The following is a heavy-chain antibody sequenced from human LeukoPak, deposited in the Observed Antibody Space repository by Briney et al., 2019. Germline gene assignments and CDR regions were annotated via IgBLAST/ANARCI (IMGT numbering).Heavy chain of an antibody. V-gene: IGHV4-34*01. Sequence: PSETLSLTCTVSGGSISSYYWSWIRQPAGKGLEWIGEINHSGSTNYNPSLKRRVTISVDTSQKQFSLRLTSVTAADTAVYYCARGRYLTTLGGAAAGFLDSWGQGTLVTVSS. CDR2: INHSGST. CDR3: ARGRYLTTLGGAAAGFLDS. J-gene: IGHJ4*02. CDR1: GGSISSYY. D-gene: IGHD6-13*01.